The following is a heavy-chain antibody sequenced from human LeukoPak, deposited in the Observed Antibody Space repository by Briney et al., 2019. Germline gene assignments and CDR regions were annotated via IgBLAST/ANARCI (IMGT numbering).Heavy chain of an antibody. CDR2: ISTIGGST. CDR3: VKVSDYGGNSDAFDI. J-gene: IGHJ3*02. V-gene: IGHV3-64D*09. D-gene: IGHD4-23*01. Sequence: GGSLRLPCSASGFTFSSYAMHWVRQAPGKGLEYVSAISTIGGSTYYADSVKGRFTISRDNSKNTLYLQMSSLRPEDTAVYYCVKVSDYGGNSDAFDIWGQGTMVTVSS. CDR1: GFTFSSYA.